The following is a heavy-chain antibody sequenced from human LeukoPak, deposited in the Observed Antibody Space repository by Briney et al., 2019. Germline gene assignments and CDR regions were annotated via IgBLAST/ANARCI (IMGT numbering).Heavy chain of an antibody. CDR3: AKGRLRSSGRPYFDY. D-gene: IGHD3-22*01. CDR2: ISGSGGST. V-gene: IGHV3-23*01. J-gene: IGHJ4*02. CDR1: GFTFSSYA. Sequence: GGSLRLSCAASGFTFSSYAMSWVRQAPGKGLEWVSAISGSGGSTYYADSVKGRFTISRDNSKNTLYLQMNSLRAEDTAVYYCAKGRLRSSGRPYFDYWGQGTLVTVSS.